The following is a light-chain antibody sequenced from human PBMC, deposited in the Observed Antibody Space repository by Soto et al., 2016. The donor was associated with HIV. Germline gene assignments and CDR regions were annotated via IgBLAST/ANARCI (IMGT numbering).Light chain of an antibody. CDR2: AAS. Sequence: DIQMTQSPSSLSASVGDRVTLTCRASQSISSYLNWYQQRPGKAPKLLIYAASSLQSGVPSRFSGSGSGTDFTLTISSLQPEDFATYYCQQSYTAPPWTFGQGTKLEIK. CDR3: QQSYTAPPWT. J-gene: IGKJ2*02. CDR1: QSISSY. V-gene: IGKV1-39*01.